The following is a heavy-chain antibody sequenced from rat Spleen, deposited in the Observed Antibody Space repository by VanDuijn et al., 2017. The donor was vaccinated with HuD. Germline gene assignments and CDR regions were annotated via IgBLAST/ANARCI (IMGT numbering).Heavy chain of an antibody. Sequence: QVQLKESGPGLVQPSQTLSLTCTVSGFSLTSNGVSWVRQPPGKGLEWIAAISSGGKTYYKSTLKSRLSVSRDTSKSQVFLKMNSLQTEDTATYYCAREWSEYWGQGVMVTVSS. V-gene: IGHV2S12*01. CDR1: GFSLTSNG. CDR3: AREWSEY. D-gene: IGHD1-12*02. CDR2: ISSGGKT. J-gene: IGHJ2*01.